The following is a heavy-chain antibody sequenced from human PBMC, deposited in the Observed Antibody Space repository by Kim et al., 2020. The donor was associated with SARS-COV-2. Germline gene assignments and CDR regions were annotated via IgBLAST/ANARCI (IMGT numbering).Heavy chain of an antibody. V-gene: IGHV4-34*01. CDR3: ARREAPTIHKLRVLEWLRGRRAFDL. Sequence: SETLSLTCAVYGGSFSGYFWTWIRQPPGKGLEWIGEINHSGSTNYNPSLKSRVTVSADTSKNQFSLKLRSVTAADTAVYYCARREAPTIHKLRVLEWLRGRRAFDLWGQGTMVTVSS. D-gene: IGHD3-3*01. J-gene: IGHJ3*01. CDR2: INHSGST. CDR1: GGSFSGYF.